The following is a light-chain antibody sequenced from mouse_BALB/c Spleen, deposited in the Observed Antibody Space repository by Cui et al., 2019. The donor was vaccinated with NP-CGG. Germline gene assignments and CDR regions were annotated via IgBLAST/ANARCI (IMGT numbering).Light chain of an antibody. Sequence: AVVTQESVLTTSPGETVTLTCHSSTGAVTTTNYANWVQDKPDHLFTGLIGGTNNRAPGVPARFSGSLIGDKAALTITGAQIEDEAIYFCALWYSNHWVFGGGTKLTVL. CDR2: GTN. CDR1: TGAVTTTNY. V-gene: IGLV1*01. CDR3: ALWYSNHWV. J-gene: IGLJ1*01.